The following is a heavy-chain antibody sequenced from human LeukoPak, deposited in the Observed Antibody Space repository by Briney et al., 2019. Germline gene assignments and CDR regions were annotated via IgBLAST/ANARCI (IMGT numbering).Heavy chain of an antibody. CDR1: GYTFTSYG. J-gene: IGHJ4*02. CDR3: ARERHSSGWYPFDY. Sequence: ASVKVSCKASGYTFTSYGISWVRQAPGQGLEWMGWISAYNGNTNYAQKLQGRVTMTTDTSTSTAYMELRSLRSDDTAVYYCARERHSSGWYPFDYWGQGTLVTVFS. V-gene: IGHV1-18*01. D-gene: IGHD6-19*01. CDR2: ISAYNGNT.